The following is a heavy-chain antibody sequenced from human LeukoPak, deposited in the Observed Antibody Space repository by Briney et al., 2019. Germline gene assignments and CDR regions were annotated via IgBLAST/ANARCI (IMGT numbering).Heavy chain of an antibody. D-gene: IGHD3-22*01. CDR2: ISAYNGNT. V-gene: IGHV1-18*01. CDR1: GYTFTSYG. CDR3: ARGTYYYDSSSYYDY. Sequence: ASVKVSCKASGYTFTSYGISWVRQAPGQGLEWMGWISAYNGNTNYAQKLQGRVTMTTDTSTSTAYMELRSLRSDDTAVYYCARGTYYYDSSSYYDYWGQGTLVTVSS. J-gene: IGHJ4*02.